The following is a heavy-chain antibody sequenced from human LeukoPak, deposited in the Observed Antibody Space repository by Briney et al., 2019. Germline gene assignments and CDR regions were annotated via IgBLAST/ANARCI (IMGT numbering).Heavy chain of an antibody. J-gene: IGHJ4*02. V-gene: IGHV3-23*01. D-gene: IGHD3-10*01. Sequence: PGGSLRLSCAASGFTFSTDDMTWVRQAPGKGLEWVSTITGGGDSTYYADSVQGRFTIYRDNSKNKVDLQMNSLRAEDTAVYYCAQGSWGDDWGQGTLVTVSS. CDR1: GFTFSTDD. CDR2: ITGGGDST. CDR3: AQGSWGDD.